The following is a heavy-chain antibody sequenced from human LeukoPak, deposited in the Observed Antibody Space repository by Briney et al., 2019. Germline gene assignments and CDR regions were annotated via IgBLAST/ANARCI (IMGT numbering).Heavy chain of an antibody. CDR1: GFTFGDYA. Sequence: GGSLRLSCTASGFTFGDYAMSWFRQAPGKGLEWVGFIRSKPYGGTTENAASVKGRFTISRDDSKSIAYLQMNSLKTEDTAVYYCTTAGSAGYYYGSGSLFYYGMDVWGQGTTVTVSS. V-gene: IGHV3-49*03. CDR3: TTAGSAGYYYGSGSLFYYGMDV. D-gene: IGHD3-10*01. J-gene: IGHJ6*02. CDR2: IRSKPYGGTT.